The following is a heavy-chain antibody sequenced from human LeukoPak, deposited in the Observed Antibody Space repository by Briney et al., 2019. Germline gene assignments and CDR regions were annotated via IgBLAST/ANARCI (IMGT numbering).Heavy chain of an antibody. CDR3: ARDPDPFSRLSVFDI. Sequence: SETLSVTCTVSGGSISSYYWSWIRQPPGKGLEWIGYIYYSGSTNYNPSLKSRVTISVDTSKNQFSLQLNSVTPEDTAVYYCARDPDPFSRLSVFDIWGQGTMVTVSS. CDR1: GGSISSYY. D-gene: IGHD3-16*02. CDR2: IYYSGST. J-gene: IGHJ3*02. V-gene: IGHV4-59*12.